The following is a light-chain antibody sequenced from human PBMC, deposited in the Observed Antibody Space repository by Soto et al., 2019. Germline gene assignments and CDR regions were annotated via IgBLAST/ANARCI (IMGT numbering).Light chain of an antibody. CDR1: QSVSSSS. CDR3: QQYGNSQFT. CDR2: GAS. J-gene: IGKJ3*01. V-gene: IGKV3-20*01. Sequence: EVVLTQSPGTLSLSLGERATLSCRASQSVSSSSLAWYQQRPGQAPRLLIYGASTRATGIPDRFNGSGSGTDFTLTITGLEPEDFAVYYCQQYGNSQFTFGPGTKVDIK.